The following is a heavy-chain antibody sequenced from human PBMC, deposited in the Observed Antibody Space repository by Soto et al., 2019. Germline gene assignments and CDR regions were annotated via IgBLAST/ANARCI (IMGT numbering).Heavy chain of an antibody. D-gene: IGHD1-1*01. CDR2: INTYSGDT. V-gene: IGHV1-18*01. CDR3: ARVVNGMTGGDY. J-gene: IGHJ4*02. Sequence: GASVKVSCKASGYTFTTCPIIWVRQAPGQGLEWMGWINTYSGDTNYAQNFQGRVTMTTDASTSTAYMDLRSLSSDDTAVYYCARVVNGMTGGDYWGQGTLVTVSS. CDR1: GYTFTTCP.